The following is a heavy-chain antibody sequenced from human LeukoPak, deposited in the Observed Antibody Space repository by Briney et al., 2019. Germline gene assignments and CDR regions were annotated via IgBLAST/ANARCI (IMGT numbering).Heavy chain of an antibody. Sequence: GGSLRLSXAASGFTFSSYAMSWVSQAPGKGLEWVSAISGSGGSTYYADSVKGRFTISRDNSKNTLYLQMNSLRAEDTAVYYCAKLPLWFGVQWFDPWGQGTLVTVSS. CDR3: AKLPLWFGVQWFDP. V-gene: IGHV3-23*01. CDR2: ISGSGGST. J-gene: IGHJ5*02. D-gene: IGHD3-10*01. CDR1: GFTFSSYA.